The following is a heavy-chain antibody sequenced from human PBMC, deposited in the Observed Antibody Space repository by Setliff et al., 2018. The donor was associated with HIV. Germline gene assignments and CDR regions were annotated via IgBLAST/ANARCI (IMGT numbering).Heavy chain of an antibody. Sequence: GASVKVSCKASGYTFTSSDINWVRQATGQGPEWMGWLNPTSGNTGSAQRFQGRVTMTRNTSISIAYMELSNLRSEDTAVYYCARGAPGRSCSGGSCSYFDYGGQGTLVTVSS. CDR1: GYTFTSSD. CDR2: LNPTSGNT. J-gene: IGHJ4*02. V-gene: IGHV1-8*01. CDR3: ARGAPGRSCSGGSCSYFDY. D-gene: IGHD2-15*01.